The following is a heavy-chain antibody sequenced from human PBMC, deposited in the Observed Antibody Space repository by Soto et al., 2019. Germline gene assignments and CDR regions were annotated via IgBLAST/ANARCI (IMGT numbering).Heavy chain of an antibody. CDR1: GFTFSSYA. Sequence: GGSLRLSCAASGFTFSSYAMHWVRQAPGKGLEYVSAISSNGGSTYYANSVKGRFTISRDNSKNTLYLQMGSLRAEDMVVYYCARGGVGIVVVVAATLPMDVWGKGTTVTVSS. D-gene: IGHD2-15*01. J-gene: IGHJ6*03. CDR3: ARGGVGIVVVVAATLPMDV. CDR2: ISSNGGST. V-gene: IGHV3-64*01.